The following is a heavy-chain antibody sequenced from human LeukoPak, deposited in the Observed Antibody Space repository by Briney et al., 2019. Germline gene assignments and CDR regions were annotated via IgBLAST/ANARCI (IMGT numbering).Heavy chain of an antibody. CDR2: ISAYNGNT. Sequence: ASVKVSCKASGYTFTSYGISWVRQAPGQGLEWMGWISAYNGNTNYAQKLQGRVTMTTDTSTSTAYMELRSRRSDDTAVYYCARVHCSSTSCYTEYFQHWGQGTLVTVSS. J-gene: IGHJ1*01. CDR1: GYTFTSYG. D-gene: IGHD2-2*01. CDR3: ARVHCSSTSCYTEYFQH. V-gene: IGHV1-18*01.